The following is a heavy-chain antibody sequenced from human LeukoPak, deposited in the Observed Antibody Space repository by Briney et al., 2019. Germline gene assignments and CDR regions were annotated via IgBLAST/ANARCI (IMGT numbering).Heavy chain of an antibody. CDR3: ARLKVVVAGILFDY. CDR1: GGSISSGGYS. V-gene: IGHV4-30-2*01. D-gene: IGHD2-15*01. Sequence: PSQTLSLTCAVSGGSISSGGYSWSWIRQPPGKGLEWIGYIYHSGSTYYNPSLKSRVTISVDTSKNQFSLKLSSVTAADTAVYYCARLKVVVAGILFDYWGQGTLVTVSS. CDR2: IYHSGST. J-gene: IGHJ4*02.